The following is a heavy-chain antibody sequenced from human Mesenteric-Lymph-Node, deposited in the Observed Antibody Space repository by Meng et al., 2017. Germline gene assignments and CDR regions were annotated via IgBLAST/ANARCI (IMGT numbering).Heavy chain of an antibody. J-gene: IGHJ6*02. V-gene: IGHV3-66*02. Sequence: GESLKISCAASGFTVSNNYMSWVRQAPGKGLEWVSVIYGGGGTHYADSVKGRFTISRDYFKNTLYLQMISLRVEDTGVYYCAREGPYYGMDVWGQGTTVTGAS. CDR2: IYGGGGT. CDR1: GFTVSNNY. CDR3: AREGPYYGMDV.